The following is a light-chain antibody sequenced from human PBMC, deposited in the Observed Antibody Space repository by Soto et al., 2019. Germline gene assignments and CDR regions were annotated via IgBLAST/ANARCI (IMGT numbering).Light chain of an antibody. CDR3: SSYTSLNTVI. CDR2: NVN. V-gene: IGLV2-18*02. J-gene: IGLJ2*01. Sequence: QSALIQPPSVSGSPGQSVTISCTGTSSDVGSYDYVSWYQQHPGTVPKPMIYNVNTQPSGVPDRFSGSKSGNTASMTISGLQADDEADYYCSSYTSLNTVIFGGGTKLTVL. CDR1: SSDVGSYDY.